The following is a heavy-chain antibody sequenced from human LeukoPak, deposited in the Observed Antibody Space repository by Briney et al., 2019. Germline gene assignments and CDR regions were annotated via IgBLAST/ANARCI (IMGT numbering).Heavy chain of an antibody. J-gene: IGHJ4*02. D-gene: IGHD2-2*01. CDR3: ARVSRYCSSTSCPPAWGY. CDR2: IIPIPGIE. Sequence: SVKVSCKASGGTFTSYTISWVRQAPGHGREWMGRIIPIPGIENYAQKFQGRVTITADKSPSTAYMWLCSLRSEDTAVYYCARVSRYCSSTSCPPAWGYWGEGTLVTVSS. V-gene: IGHV1-69*02. CDR1: GGTFTSYT.